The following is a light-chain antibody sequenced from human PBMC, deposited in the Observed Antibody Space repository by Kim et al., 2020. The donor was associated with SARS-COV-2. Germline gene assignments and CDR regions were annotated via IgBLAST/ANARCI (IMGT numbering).Light chain of an antibody. Sequence: SYELTQPPSVSVAPGETARITCGANSIASKTVHWYQQKPGQTPVLVIFYVNDRPSGIPERFSGSKSGNTATLTIGTVEAGDEGDYYCQVWDSNLPVFGGGTQLTVL. CDR3: QVWDSNLPV. V-gene: IGLV3-21*04. CDR1: SIASKT. J-gene: IGLJ2*01. CDR2: YVN.